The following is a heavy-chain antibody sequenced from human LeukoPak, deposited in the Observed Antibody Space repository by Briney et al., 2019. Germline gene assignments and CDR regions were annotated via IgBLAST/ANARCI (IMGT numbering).Heavy chain of an antibody. J-gene: IGHJ4*02. D-gene: IGHD3-16*02. CDR3: ATDYDYVWGSYRYTRY. CDR1: GGTFSSYA. CDR2: IIPIFGTA. V-gene: IGHV1-69*13. Sequence: SVKVSCKASGGTFSSYAISWVRQAPGQGLEWMGGIIPIFGTANYAQKFQGRVTIIADESTSTAYMELSSLRSEDTAVYYCATDYDYVWGSYRYTRYWGQGTLVPVSS.